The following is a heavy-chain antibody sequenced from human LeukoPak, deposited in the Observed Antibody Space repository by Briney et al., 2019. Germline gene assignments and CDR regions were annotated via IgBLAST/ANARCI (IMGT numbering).Heavy chain of an antibody. CDR3: ARDTLDSSGPHPQN. V-gene: IGHV3-33*01. CDR1: GFTFSSYG. J-gene: IGHJ4*02. CDR2: IWYDGSNK. Sequence: GRSLRLSCAASGFTFSSYGMHWVRQAPGKGLEWVAVIWYDGSNKYYADSVKGRFTISRDNSKNTLYLQMNSLRAEDTAVYYCARDTLDSSGPHPQNWGQGTLVTVSS. D-gene: IGHD3-22*01.